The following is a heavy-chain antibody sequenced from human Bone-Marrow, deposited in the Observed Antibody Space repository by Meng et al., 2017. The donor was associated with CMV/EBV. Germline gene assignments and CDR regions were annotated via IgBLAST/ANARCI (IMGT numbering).Heavy chain of an antibody. CDR2: IYSGGST. CDR1: GFTVSSNY. Sequence: GESLKISCAASGFTVSSNYMSWVRQAPGKGLEWVSVIYSGGSTYYADSVKGRFTISRDNSKNTLYLQMNSLRAEDTAVYYCARVTEYQLLTSYYYYGMDVWGQGTTVTVSS. V-gene: IGHV3-53*01. CDR3: ARVTEYQLLTSYYYYGMDV. J-gene: IGHJ6*02. D-gene: IGHD2-2*01.